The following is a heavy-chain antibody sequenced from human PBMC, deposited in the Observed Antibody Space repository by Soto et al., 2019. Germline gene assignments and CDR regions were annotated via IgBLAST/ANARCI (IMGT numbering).Heavy chain of an antibody. V-gene: IGHV4-4*07. CDR1: GGSINTFY. D-gene: IGHD5-18*01. CDR3: AREGSYSSYHFAHGIQVWSFDF. Sequence: SETLSLTCTVSGGSINTFYWSWVRQPAGKGLEWIGRIFSSGSTSFNPSLESRVAMSVDTSKNHFSLNLSSVTAADMAVYYCAREGSYSSYHFAHGIQVWSFDFWGQGALVTVSS. J-gene: IGHJ4*02. CDR2: IFSSGST.